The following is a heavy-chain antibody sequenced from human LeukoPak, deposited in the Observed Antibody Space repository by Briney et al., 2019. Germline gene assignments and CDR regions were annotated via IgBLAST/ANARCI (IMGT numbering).Heavy chain of an antibody. D-gene: IGHD3-3*01. CDR3: ARTITIFGALGYFDY. J-gene: IGHJ4*02. CDR2: IYYSGNT. V-gene: IGHV4-31*03. CDR1: GTSISSGAYS. Sequence: NPSETLSLTCTVSGTSISSGAYSWSWVRQHPGKGLEWIAYIYYSGNTYYTPSLNRRVTISVDTSKNQFSLKLSSVTAADTAVYYCARTITIFGALGYFDYWGQGTLVTVSS.